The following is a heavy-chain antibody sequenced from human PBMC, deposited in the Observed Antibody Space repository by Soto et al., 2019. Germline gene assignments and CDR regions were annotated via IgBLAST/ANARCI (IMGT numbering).Heavy chain of an antibody. CDR1: GFTFSSNA. V-gene: IGHV3-23*01. CDR3: VKDAGSGYVRYYLDV. CDR2: VSGSGEST. Sequence: EVQLLESGGALVQPGGSLRLSCAASGFTFSSNAMSWVRQAPGRGLEWVSSVSGSGESTYYAGSVKGRLTISRDNSKNTLYLQMNSLRAEDTAVYYCVKDAGSGYVRYYLDVWGKGTTVTVSS. J-gene: IGHJ6*03. D-gene: IGHD5-12*01.